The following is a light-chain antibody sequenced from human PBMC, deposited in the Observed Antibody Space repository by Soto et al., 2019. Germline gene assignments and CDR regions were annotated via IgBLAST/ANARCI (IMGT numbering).Light chain of an antibody. CDR3: LLSYSGGIWV. CDR1: TGAVTSGHY. CDR2: DTS. V-gene: IGLV7-46*01. J-gene: IGLJ3*02. Sequence: QAVVTQEPSLTVSPGGTVTLTCGSNTGAVTSGHYPHWLQQRPGQAPRTLIYDTSNKQSWTPARFSGSLLGGKAALTLSGAQREEEADYYCLLSYSGGIWVFGGGTKLPAL.